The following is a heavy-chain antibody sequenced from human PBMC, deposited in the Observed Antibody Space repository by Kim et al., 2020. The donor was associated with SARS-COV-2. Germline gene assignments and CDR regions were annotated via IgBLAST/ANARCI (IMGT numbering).Heavy chain of an antibody. CDR1: GGSISSYY. J-gene: IGHJ2*01. D-gene: IGHD3-9*01. V-gene: IGHV4-59*13. CDR2: IYYSGST. CDR3: ARGPYYDILTGYYFFWYF. Sequence: SETLSLTCTVSGGSISSYYWSWIRQPPGKGLEWIGYIYYSGSTNYNPSLKSRVTISVDTSKNQFSLKLSSVTAADTAVYYCARGPYYDILTGYYFFWYF.